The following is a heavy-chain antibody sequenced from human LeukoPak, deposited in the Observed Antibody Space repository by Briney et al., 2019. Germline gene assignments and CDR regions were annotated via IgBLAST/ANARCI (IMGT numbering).Heavy chain of an antibody. J-gene: IGHJ4*02. CDR1: GFTFDVHA. V-gene: IGHV3-23*01. Sequence: GGSLRLSCAASGFTFDVHAMTWVRQAPGKGPEWVATIGGPAETFYADSVRGRFTISRDNSRYTLYLQMNRLRAEDSALYYCAKDWTSHNGVYDCLDFWGQGTQVTVSS. CDR3: AKDWTSHNGVYDCLDF. CDR2: IGGPAET. D-gene: IGHD3-16*01.